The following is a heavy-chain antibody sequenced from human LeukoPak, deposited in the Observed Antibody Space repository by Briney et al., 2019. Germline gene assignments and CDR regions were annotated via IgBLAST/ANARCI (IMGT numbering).Heavy chain of an antibody. J-gene: IGHJ4*02. CDR2: IYTSGST. D-gene: IGHD3-9*01. Sequence: PSEPLSLTCTVSGGSISNYYWSWIRQPAGKGLEWIGRIYTSGSTNYNPSLKSRVTISVDTSKNQFSLKLSSVTAADTAVYYCARDILTGYPADWGQGTLVTVSS. CDR3: ARDILTGYPAD. CDR1: GGSISNYY. V-gene: IGHV4-4*07.